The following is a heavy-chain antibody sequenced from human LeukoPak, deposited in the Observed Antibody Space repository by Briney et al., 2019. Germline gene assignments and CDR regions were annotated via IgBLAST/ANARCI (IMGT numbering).Heavy chain of an antibody. V-gene: IGHV1-2*02. CDR3: AGDQDVVVPALYAY. CDR1: GYTFTGYY. CDR2: INPNSGGT. Sequence: ASVKVSCKASGYTFTGYYMHWVRQAPGQGLEWMGWINPNSGGTNYAQKFQGRVTMTRDTSISTAYMELSRLRSDDTAVYYCAGDQDVVVPALYAYWGQGTLVTVSS. D-gene: IGHD2-2*02. J-gene: IGHJ4*02.